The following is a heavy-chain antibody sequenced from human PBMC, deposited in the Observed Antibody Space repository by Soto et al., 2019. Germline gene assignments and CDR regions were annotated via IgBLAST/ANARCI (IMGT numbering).Heavy chain of an antibody. V-gene: IGHV3-30*19. CDR2: ISKDGLDR. Sequence: GGSLRLSCVVSGFTFSDFGMHWVRQSPGEGLAWVASISKDGLDRYYSESVKGRFTISRDDSKNTVFLQMNSLKVEDTAAYFCASPREGQWLVFDHWGQRTLVTVSS. D-gene: IGHD6-19*01. CDR3: ASPREGQWLVFDH. J-gene: IGHJ4*02. CDR1: GFTFSDFG.